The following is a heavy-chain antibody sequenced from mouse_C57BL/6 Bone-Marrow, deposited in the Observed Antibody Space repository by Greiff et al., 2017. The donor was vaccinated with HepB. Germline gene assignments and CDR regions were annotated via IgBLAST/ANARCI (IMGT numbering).Heavy chain of an antibody. V-gene: IGHV5-6*01. Sequence: EVKVVESGGDLVKPGGSLKLSCAASGFTFSSYGMSWVRQTPDKRLEWVATISSGGSYTYYPDSVKGRFTISRDNAKNTLYLQMSSLKSEDTAMYYCAGGAGGDYWGQGTTLTVSS. CDR2: ISSGGSYT. CDR1: GFTFSSYG. J-gene: IGHJ2*01. CDR3: AGGAGGDY.